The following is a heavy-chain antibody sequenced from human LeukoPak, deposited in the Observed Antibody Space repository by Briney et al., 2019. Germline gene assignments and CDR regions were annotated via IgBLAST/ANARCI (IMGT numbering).Heavy chain of an antibody. CDR3: ARHYVP. CDR2: IYYSAST. J-gene: IGHJ5*02. D-gene: IGHD3-10*02. CDR1: GGSIRSSYYY. Sequence: PSETLSLTCTVSGGSIRSSYYYWGWLRQPQGKGLEGIGIIYYSASTYYNPSLKSRVTISVDTSKNQFSLKLNSVTAADTAVYYCARHYVPWGQGTLVTVSS. V-gene: IGHV4-39*01.